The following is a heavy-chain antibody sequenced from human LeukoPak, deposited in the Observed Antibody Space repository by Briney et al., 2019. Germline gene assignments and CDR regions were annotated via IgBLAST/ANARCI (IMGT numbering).Heavy chain of an antibody. CDR1: GGSFSGYY. Sequence: PSETLSLTCAVYGGSFSGYYWSWIRPPPGKGLEWIGVINHSGSTNYNPSLKSRVTISVDTSKNQCSVKLSSVTAADTAVYYCAAGITMVRGDAFDIWGQGTMVTVSS. CDR3: AAGITMVRGDAFDI. V-gene: IGHV4-34*01. CDR2: INHSGST. D-gene: IGHD3-10*01. J-gene: IGHJ3*02.